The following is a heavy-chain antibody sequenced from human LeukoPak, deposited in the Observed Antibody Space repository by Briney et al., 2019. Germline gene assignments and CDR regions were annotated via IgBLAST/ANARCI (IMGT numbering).Heavy chain of an antibody. Sequence: SQTLSLTCAISGDSVSSNSAAWNWTRQSPSRGLEWLGRTYYRSKWYTDFALSVKSRITINPDTSKNQFSLQLNSVTPDDTAVYYCVRDVTGFDYWGQGTLVAVSS. CDR2: TYYRSKWYT. CDR3: VRDVTGFDY. D-gene: IGHD1-1*01. CDR1: GDSVSSNSAA. J-gene: IGHJ4*02. V-gene: IGHV6-1*01.